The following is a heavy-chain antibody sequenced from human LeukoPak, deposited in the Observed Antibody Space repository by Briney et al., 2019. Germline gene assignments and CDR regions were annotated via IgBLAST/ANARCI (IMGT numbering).Heavy chain of an antibody. V-gene: IGHV3-7*01. CDR1: GFTFSSYW. J-gene: IGHJ4*02. Sequence: PGGSLRLSCAASGFTFSSYWMSWVRQAPGKGLEWVANIKQDGSEKYYVDSVKGRFTISRDNAKNSLYLQMNSLRAEDTAVYYCARARLETVTTVYYFDYWGQGTLVTVSS. CDR3: ARARLETVTTVYYFDY. D-gene: IGHD4-11*01. CDR2: IKQDGSEK.